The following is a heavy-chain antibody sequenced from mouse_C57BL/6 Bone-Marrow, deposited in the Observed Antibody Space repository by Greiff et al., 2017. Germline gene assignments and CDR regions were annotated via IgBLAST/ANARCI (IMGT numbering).Heavy chain of an antibody. CDR3: ARPSYYGSSYRWFAY. CDR2: IFPGSGST. Sequence: QVQLQQSGPELVKPGASVKISCEASGYTFTDYYINWVKQRPGQGLEWIGWIFPGSGSTYYNEKFKGKATLTVDKSSSTAYMLLSSLTSEDSAVYFCARPSYYGSSYRWFAYWGQGTLVTVSA. CDR1: GYTFTDYY. J-gene: IGHJ3*01. D-gene: IGHD1-1*01. V-gene: IGHV1-75*01.